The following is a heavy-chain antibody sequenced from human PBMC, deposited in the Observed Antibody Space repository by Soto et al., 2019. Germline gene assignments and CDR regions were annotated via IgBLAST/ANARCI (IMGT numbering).Heavy chain of an antibody. V-gene: IGHV1-18*01. CDR3: ARGFRRQWLAEPSNPITEYFQH. CDR2: MSAYNGNT. CDR1: RYTFTSYG. D-gene: IGHD6-19*01. Sequence: ASVKVSCKASRYTFTSYGNSWVRQAPGQRLEWIGWMSAYNGNTNYAQKLQGRVTMTTDTSTSTAYMELRSLRSDDTAVYYCARGFRRQWLAEPSNPITEYFQHWGQGTLVTVSS. J-gene: IGHJ1*01.